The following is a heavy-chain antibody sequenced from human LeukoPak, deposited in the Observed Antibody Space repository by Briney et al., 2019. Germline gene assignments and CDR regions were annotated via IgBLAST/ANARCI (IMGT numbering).Heavy chain of an antibody. CDR3: ATATYYYGSGSYPSYYFDY. Sequence: ASVKVSCKVSGYTLTELSMHWVRQAPGKGLEWMGGFDPEDGETIYAQKFQGRVTMTEDTSTDTAYMELSSLRSEDTAVYYCATATYYYGSGSYPSYYFDYWGQGTLVTVSS. D-gene: IGHD3-10*01. V-gene: IGHV1-24*01. CDR1: GYTLTELS. CDR2: FDPEDGET. J-gene: IGHJ4*02.